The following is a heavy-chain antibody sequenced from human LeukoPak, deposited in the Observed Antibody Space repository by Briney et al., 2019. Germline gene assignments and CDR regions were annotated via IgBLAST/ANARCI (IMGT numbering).Heavy chain of an antibody. CDR2: IYYSGST. V-gene: IGHV4-39*07. Sequence: SETLSLTCTVSGGSISSSSYYWGWIRQPPGKGLEWIGSIYYSGSTHYNPSLKSRVTISVDTSKNQFSLKLSSVTAADTAVYYCARAYGGNPEIFDYWGQGTLVTVSS. CDR3: ARAYGGNPEIFDY. J-gene: IGHJ4*02. D-gene: IGHD4-23*01. CDR1: GGSISSSSYY.